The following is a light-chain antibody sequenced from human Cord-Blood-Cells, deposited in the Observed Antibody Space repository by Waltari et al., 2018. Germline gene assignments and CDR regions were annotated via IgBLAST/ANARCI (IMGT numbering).Light chain of an antibody. J-gene: IGLJ3*02. CDR2: EGS. V-gene: IGLV2-23*01. Sequence: QSALTQPASVSGSPGQSITISCTGTSSDVWIYNLVSWYQQHPGKAPKLMIYEGSKRPSGVSNRFSGSKSGNTASLTISGLQAEDEADYYCCSYAGSSTWVFGGGTKLTVL. CDR3: CSYAGSSTWV. CDR1: SSDVWIYNL.